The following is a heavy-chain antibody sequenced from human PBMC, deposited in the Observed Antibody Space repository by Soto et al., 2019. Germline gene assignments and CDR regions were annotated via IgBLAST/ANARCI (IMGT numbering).Heavy chain of an antibody. D-gene: IGHD3-3*01. CDR1: GDTVSSNSAA. CDR3: ARVWPGDYRGDYYYYCIDF. Sequence: PSGTLSLTRDPSGDTVSSNSAAWNCIRQSQSRGLDWLERPYYRPKWYNDYAVAVKSPITINPGTSNNQFSVQLNSMSPETTAQYYCARVWPGDYRGDYYYYCIDFWGHVTKVTGSS. J-gene: IGHJ6*02. V-gene: IGHV6-1*01. CDR2: PYYRPKWYN.